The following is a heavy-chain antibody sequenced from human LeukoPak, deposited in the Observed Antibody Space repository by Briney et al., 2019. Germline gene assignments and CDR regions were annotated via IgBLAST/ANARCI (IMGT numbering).Heavy chain of an antibody. CDR1: GYTFTSYY. J-gene: IGHJ4*02. D-gene: IGHD3-9*01. CDR3: ARALRYFDWLPHNFDY. Sequence: GASVKVSCKASGYTFTSYYMHWVRQAPGQGLEWVGWINPNSGGTNYAQKFQGRVTMTRDTSISTAYMELSRLRSDDTAVYYCARALRYFDWLPHNFDYWGQGTLVTVSS. CDR2: INPNSGGT. V-gene: IGHV1-2*02.